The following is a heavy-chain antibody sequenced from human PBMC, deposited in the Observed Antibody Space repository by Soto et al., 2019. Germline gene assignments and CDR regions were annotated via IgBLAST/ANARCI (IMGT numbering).Heavy chain of an antibody. V-gene: IGHV4-59*01. CDR2: IYYSGST. Sequence: QVQLQESGPGLVKPSETLSLTCTVSGGSISSYYWSWIRQPPGKGLEWIGYIYYSGSTNYNPSLKSRVTISVDTSKNQFSLKLSSVTAADTAVYYCARAWYYDYIWGSLVAFDIWGQGTMVTVSS. J-gene: IGHJ3*02. CDR3: ARAWYYDYIWGSLVAFDI. D-gene: IGHD3-16*01. CDR1: GGSISSYY.